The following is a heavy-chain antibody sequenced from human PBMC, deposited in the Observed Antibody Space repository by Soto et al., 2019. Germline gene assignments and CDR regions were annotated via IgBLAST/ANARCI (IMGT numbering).Heavy chain of an antibody. J-gene: IGHJ6*02. Sequence: GRSLRLSCAASGFTVTSHYMSWVRQARGKGLEWVSVIHSGGSTFYAASVKGRFTISRDESTNTMYLQVNSLRAEGTAVYYCARDYYYGSDFYAMDVWGQGTKVTVS. D-gene: IGHD3-10*01. CDR1: GFTVTSHY. CDR2: IHSGGST. V-gene: IGHV3-53*01. CDR3: ARDYYYGSDFYAMDV.